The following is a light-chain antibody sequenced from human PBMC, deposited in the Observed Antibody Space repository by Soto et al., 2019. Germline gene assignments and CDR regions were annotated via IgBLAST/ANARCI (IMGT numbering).Light chain of an antibody. J-gene: IGKJ4*01. CDR2: DAF. CDR1: QTVKTR. V-gene: IGKV3-15*01. CDR3: QKYDEWPLT. Sequence: EKVMTQSPATLSVSPGERATLSCRASQTVKTRLAWYQQKPGQAPRLLIYDAFTRATGIPARFSGSASGTEFTLTISSLQSEDFAVYYCQKYDEWPLTFGGGTKVEIK.